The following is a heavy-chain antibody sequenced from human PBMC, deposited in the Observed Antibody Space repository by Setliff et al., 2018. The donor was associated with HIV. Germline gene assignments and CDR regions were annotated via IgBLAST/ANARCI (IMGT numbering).Heavy chain of an antibody. CDR2: VNHSGTT. D-gene: IGHD3-22*01. Sequence: ETLSLTCAVYGVPLNGFFWSWVRQRPERGLEWIGEVNHSGTTNYNPSLKSRVTISIDTSKNQFSLNLTSVTAADTAVYYCASRIYYYDSNNFLREEGFDPWGQGTLVTVSS. CDR3: ASRIYYYDSNNFLREEGFDP. CDR1: GVPLNGFF. V-gene: IGHV4-34*01. J-gene: IGHJ5*02.